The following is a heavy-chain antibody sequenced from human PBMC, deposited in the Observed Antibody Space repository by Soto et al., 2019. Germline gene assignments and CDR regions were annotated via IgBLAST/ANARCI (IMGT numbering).Heavy chain of an antibody. Sequence: QVQLVQSGAEVKKPGSSVKVSCKASGGTFSSYTISCVRQAPGQGLEWMGRIIPILGIANYAQKFQGRVTITADKSTSTAYMELISLRSEDTAVYYCARGSGDDAFDIWGQGTMVTVSS. J-gene: IGHJ3*02. CDR3: ARGSGDDAFDI. D-gene: IGHD1-26*01. V-gene: IGHV1-69*02. CDR2: IIPILGIA. CDR1: GGTFSSYT.